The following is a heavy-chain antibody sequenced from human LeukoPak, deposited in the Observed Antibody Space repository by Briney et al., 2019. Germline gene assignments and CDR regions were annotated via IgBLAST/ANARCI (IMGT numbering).Heavy chain of an antibody. Sequence: SETLSLTCAVSGGSMSSFHWSWIRQPPGKGLEWIGSIYYSGTTHSNPSLKSRATISVDTSKSQFSLKLSSVTAADTAVYYCARPPVRGVMVWYFDLWGRGTLVTVSS. CDR2: IYYSGTT. J-gene: IGHJ2*01. V-gene: IGHV4-59*12. D-gene: IGHD3-10*01. CDR3: ARPPVRGVMVWYFDL. CDR1: GGSMSSFH.